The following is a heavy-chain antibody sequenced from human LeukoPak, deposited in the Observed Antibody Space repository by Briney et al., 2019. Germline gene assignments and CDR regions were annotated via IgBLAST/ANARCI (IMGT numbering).Heavy chain of an antibody. D-gene: IGHD7-27*01. CDR1: GFTVSSNY. Sequence: PGGSLRLSCAASGFTVSSNYMSCVRQAPGKGLEWVSVLYSGGYTYYADSVKGRFTISRDNSKNMLYLQMNSLRTEDTAVYYCARSLLGIRYFDYWGQGTLVTVSS. CDR2: LYSGGYT. V-gene: IGHV3-66*01. CDR3: ARSLLGIRYFDY. J-gene: IGHJ4*02.